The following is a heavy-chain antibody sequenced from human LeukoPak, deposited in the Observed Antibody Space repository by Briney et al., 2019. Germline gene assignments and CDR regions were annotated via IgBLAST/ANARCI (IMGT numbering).Heavy chain of an antibody. CDR1: GGSISSGDYY. J-gene: IGHJ6*04. D-gene: IGHD3-10*01. V-gene: IGHV4-30-4*01. CDR3: VRGGVINLLYYYYGMDV. Sequence: SQTLSLTCTVSGGSISSGDYYWSWIRQPPGKGLEWIGYIYYSGSTYYNPSLKSRVTISVDTSKNQFSLKLSSVTAADTAVYYCVRGGVINLLYYYYGMDVWGKGTTVTVSS. CDR2: IYYSGST.